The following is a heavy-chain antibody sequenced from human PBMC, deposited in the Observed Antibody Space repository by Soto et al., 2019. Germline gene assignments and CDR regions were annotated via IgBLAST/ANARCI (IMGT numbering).Heavy chain of an antibody. V-gene: IGHV3-33*01. CDR3: ARGEEEGNYFDN. CDR1: GFTFRNYG. J-gene: IGHJ4*02. Sequence: QVQLVESGGGVVQPGRSLRLSCAASGFTFRNYGMHWVRQAPGKGLEWVASIWHDGSSKYEADSVKGRFTISRDNSKNTLSLQMNSLRADDTAAYYCARGEEEGNYFDNWGLGTLVTVSS. CDR2: IWHDGSSK.